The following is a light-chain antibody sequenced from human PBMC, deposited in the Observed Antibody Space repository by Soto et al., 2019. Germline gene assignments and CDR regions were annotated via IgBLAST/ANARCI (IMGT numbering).Light chain of an antibody. CDR2: AAS. CDR1: QSISSY. Sequence: DIQLTQSPSSLSSSVGDRVTLTCRASQSISSYLNWYQQKPGKVPKLLSYAASSLQGGVPSRFSGSGSGTDFTLTISSLQPEDFETYYCQQSFSAPWTFGQGTKVDIK. J-gene: IGKJ1*01. V-gene: IGKV1-39*01. CDR3: QQSFSAPWT.